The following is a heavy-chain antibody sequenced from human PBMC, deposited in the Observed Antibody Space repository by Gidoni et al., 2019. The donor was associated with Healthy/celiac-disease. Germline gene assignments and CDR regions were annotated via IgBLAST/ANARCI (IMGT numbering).Heavy chain of an antibody. D-gene: IGHD3-3*01. CDR2: INHSGST. V-gene: IGHV4-34*01. Sequence: QVQLQQWGAGLLKPSDNLSLTCAVYGGSFSAYYWSWIHQPPGKGLEWLGEINHSGSTNYNPSLKSRVTISVDTSKNQFSLKLSSVTAADTAVYYCARGHRPIFGVAAYGMDVWGQGTTVTVSS. J-gene: IGHJ6*02. CDR3: ARGHRPIFGVAAYGMDV. CDR1: GGSFSAYY.